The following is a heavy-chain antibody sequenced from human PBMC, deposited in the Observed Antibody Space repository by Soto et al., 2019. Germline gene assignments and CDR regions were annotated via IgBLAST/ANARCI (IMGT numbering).Heavy chain of an antibody. CDR3: ARIRSVGYCSGGSCRDAFDI. V-gene: IGHV4-34*01. CDR1: GGSFSGYY. Sequence: SETLSLTCAVYGGSFSGYYWSWIRQPPGKGLEWIGEINHSGSTNYNPSLKSRVTISVDTSKNQFSLKLSSVTAADTAVYYCARIRSVGYCSGGSCRDAFDIWGQGTMVTVSS. D-gene: IGHD2-15*01. CDR2: INHSGST. J-gene: IGHJ3*02.